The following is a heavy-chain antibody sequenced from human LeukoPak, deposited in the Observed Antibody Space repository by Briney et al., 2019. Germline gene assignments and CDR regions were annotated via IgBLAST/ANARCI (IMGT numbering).Heavy chain of an antibody. Sequence: ASVKVSCKGSGYTFTGYYMHWVRQAPGQGLEWMGWINPKSGGTNYAQKFQGRVTMTRDTSISTAYMELSRLRSDDTAVYYCARGLAIAVAGVIYYYMDVWGKGTTVTVSS. D-gene: IGHD6-19*01. CDR3: ARGLAIAVAGVIYYYMDV. J-gene: IGHJ6*03. CDR1: GYTFTGYY. CDR2: INPKSGGT. V-gene: IGHV1-2*02.